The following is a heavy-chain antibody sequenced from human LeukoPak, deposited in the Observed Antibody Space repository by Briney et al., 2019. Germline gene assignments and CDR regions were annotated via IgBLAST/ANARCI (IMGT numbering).Heavy chain of an antibody. Sequence: EASVRVSCKASGYTFTSYGISWVRQAPGQGLEWMGWISTYNGNTNYAQKLQGRVTMTTDTSTSTAYMELKSLRSDDTAVYYCAREASGSYDYWGQGTLVTVSS. CDR2: ISTYNGNT. J-gene: IGHJ4*02. V-gene: IGHV1-18*01. CDR1: GYTFTSYG. CDR3: AREASGSYDY. D-gene: IGHD1-26*01.